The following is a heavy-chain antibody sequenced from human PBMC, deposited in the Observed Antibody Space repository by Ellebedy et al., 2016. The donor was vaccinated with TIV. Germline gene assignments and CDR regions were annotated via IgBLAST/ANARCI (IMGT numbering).Heavy chain of an antibody. Sequence: SVKVSXXASGGTFSSYAISWVRQAPGQGLEWMGGIIPIFGTANYAQKFQGRVTITADESTSTAYMELSRLRSDDTAVYYCARGDSSWYYGSGSYSGGRYWGQGTLVTVSS. CDR1: GGTFSSYA. J-gene: IGHJ4*02. CDR2: IIPIFGTA. V-gene: IGHV1-69*13. CDR3: ARGDSSWYYGSGSYSGGRY. D-gene: IGHD3-10*01.